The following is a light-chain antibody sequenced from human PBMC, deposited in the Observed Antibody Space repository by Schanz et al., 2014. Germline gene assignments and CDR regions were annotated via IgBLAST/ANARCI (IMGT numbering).Light chain of an antibody. CDR2: QVN. CDR1: SSDVGRYNR. CDR3: CSYAGSYTLV. V-gene: IGLV2-18*02. J-gene: IGLJ2*01. Sequence: QSALTQPPSVSGSPGQSVTISCTGSSSDVGRYNRVSWFQQPPGTAPKLMIFQVNSRPSGVPDRFSGSKSGNTASLTISGLQTEDEADYYCCSYAGSYTLVFGGGTKLTVL.